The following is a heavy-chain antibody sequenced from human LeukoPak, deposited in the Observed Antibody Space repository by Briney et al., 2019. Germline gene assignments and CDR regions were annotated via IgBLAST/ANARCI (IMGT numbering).Heavy chain of an antibody. CDR3: ARGAASFSDAFDI. D-gene: IGHD6-13*01. CDR1: GYSFTSYW. Sequence: GESLKISCKASGYSFTSYWIGWVRQMPGKGLEWMGIIYPGDSDTRYSPSFQGQVTISADRSISTAYLQWSSLKASDTAMYYCARGAASFSDAFDIWGQGTMVTLSS. CDR2: IYPGDSDT. V-gene: IGHV5-51*01. J-gene: IGHJ3*02.